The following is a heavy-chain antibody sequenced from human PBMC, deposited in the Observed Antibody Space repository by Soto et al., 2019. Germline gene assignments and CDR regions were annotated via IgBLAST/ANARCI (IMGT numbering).Heavy chain of an antibody. CDR2: IKEDGSEK. CDR1: GFTFSNFW. CDR3: ARDNDY. V-gene: IGHV3-7*01. J-gene: IGHJ4*02. Sequence: GGSLRLSCAASGFTFSNFWMSWVRQAPGKGLEWVANIKEDGSEKYYVDSVKGRFTISRDNAENSVFLQMNSRRADDTAVYYCARDNDYWGQGTLVTVSS.